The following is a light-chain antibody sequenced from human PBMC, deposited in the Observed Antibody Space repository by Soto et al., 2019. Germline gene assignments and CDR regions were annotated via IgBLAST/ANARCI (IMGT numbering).Light chain of an antibody. CDR2: EVN. CDR3: CSYVGTSTMV. Sequence: QSALTQPASVSGSPGQSITISCTGTSSDVGSYNLVSWYQQHPGKAPKLMISEVNKRPSGVSNRFSGSKSGNTASLTISGLQAEDEADYYCCSYVGTSTMVFGGGTKLTVL. V-gene: IGLV2-23*02. CDR1: SSDVGSYNL. J-gene: IGLJ2*01.